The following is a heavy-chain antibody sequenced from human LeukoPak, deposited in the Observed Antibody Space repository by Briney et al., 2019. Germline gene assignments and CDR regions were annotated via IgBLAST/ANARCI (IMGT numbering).Heavy chain of an antibody. V-gene: IGHV1-3*04. CDR2: INTGNDHT. D-gene: IGHD2-8*01. CDR1: GYTFTSFH. CDR3: ARKSTNAGGGFDY. Sequence: ASVKVSCKTSGYTFTSFHVHWVHQAPGQGLEWMGWINTGNDHTRYSPKFQGRVTVAMDTSATTAYMELNSLTSEDTAVYYCARKSTNAGGGFDYWGQGTLVAVSS. J-gene: IGHJ4*02.